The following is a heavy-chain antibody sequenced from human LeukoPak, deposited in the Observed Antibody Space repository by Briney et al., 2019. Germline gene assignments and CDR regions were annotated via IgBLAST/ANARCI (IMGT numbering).Heavy chain of an antibody. V-gene: IGHV4-59*01. CDR3: ARCLSRCNNGFDI. CDR1: GASISGYY. CDR2: IYYSGST. Sequence: SETLSLTCSVSGASISGYYWSRIRQPPGKGLEWFGHIYYSGSTTYNPSLKSRVTISVDSSKNQFSLRLSSVTAADTAVYYCARCLSRCNNGFDIWGQGTMVTVSS. J-gene: IGHJ3*02. D-gene: IGHD2/OR15-2a*01.